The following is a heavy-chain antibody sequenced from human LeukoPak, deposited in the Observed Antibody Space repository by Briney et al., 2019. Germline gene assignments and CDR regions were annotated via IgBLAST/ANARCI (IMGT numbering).Heavy chain of an antibody. CDR3: ARGPPVSYSSGWYYFDY. CDR2: IIPIFGTA. J-gene: IGHJ4*02. D-gene: IGHD6-19*01. Sequence: ASVKVSCKASGGTFSSYAISWVRQAPGQGLEWMGGIIPIFGTANYAQKFQGRVTITADESTSTAYMELSSLRSEDTAVYYCARGPPVSYSSGWYYFDYWGQGTLVTASS. CDR1: GGTFSSYA. V-gene: IGHV1-69*01.